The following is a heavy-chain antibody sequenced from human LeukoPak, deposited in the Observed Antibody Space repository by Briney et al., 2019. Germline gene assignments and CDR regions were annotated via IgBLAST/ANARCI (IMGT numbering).Heavy chain of an antibody. J-gene: IGHJ4*02. Sequence: SETPSLTCTVSGGSISSNYWSWVRQPPGKGLEFIGHVHYSGTTNYNPSLRSRVTISIDTSKKHFFLKLKSVTAADTAVYYCATGYGDFRVEGRYFYSWGQGTLVTVSS. D-gene: IGHD4-17*01. V-gene: IGHV4-59*01. CDR3: ATGYGDFRVEGRYFYS. CDR2: VHYSGTT. CDR1: GGSISSNY.